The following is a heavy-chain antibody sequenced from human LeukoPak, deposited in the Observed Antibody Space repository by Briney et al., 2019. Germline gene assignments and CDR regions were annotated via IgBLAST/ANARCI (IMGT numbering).Heavy chain of an antibody. Sequence: SQTLSLTCVISGDSVSSNSVAWSWIRQSPSRGLEWLGRTYFKSKWYNHYAGSVKGRITINPDTSKNEFSLQLKSVTPEDAAVYYCAREAYTNGWYQWFDPWGQGTLVTVSS. CDR1: GDSVSSNSVA. CDR3: AREAYTNGWYQWFDP. D-gene: IGHD6-19*01. V-gene: IGHV6-1*01. J-gene: IGHJ5*02. CDR2: TYFKSKWYN.